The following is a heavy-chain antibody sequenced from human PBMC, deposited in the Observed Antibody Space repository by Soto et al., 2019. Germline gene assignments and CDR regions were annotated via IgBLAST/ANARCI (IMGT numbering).Heavy chain of an antibody. CDR1: GGSFSSYA. CDR3: ARVRITIYTYYYYGMDV. J-gene: IGHJ6*02. V-gene: IGHV1-69*01. D-gene: IGHD3-9*01. Sequence: SVKGSCNAFGGSFSSYAVIWVRQAPGQGLEWMGGIIPIFGTANYAQKFQGRVTITADESTSTAYMELSSLRSEDTAVYYCARVRITIYTYYYYGMDVWGQGTTVTVSS. CDR2: IIPIFGTA.